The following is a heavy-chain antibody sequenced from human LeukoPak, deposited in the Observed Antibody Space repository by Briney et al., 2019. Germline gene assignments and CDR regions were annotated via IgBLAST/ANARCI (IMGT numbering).Heavy chain of an antibody. CDR3: AKDGILTTAHYYGSGSYSQFDY. CDR1: GFTFSFYG. Sequence: GGSLRLSCAASGFTFSFYGMHWVRQAPGKGLEWVAFIRDDGSIKYYADSVKGRFTISRDNSKNTLYLQMNSLRAEDSALYYCAKDGILTTAHYYGSGSYSQFDYWGQGALVTVSS. CDR2: IRDDGSIK. V-gene: IGHV3-30*02. D-gene: IGHD3-10*01. J-gene: IGHJ4*02.